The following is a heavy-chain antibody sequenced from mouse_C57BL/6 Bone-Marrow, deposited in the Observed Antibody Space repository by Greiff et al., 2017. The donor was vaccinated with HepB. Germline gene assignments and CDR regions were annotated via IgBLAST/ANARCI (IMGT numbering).Heavy chain of an antibody. V-gene: IGHV1-55*01. D-gene: IGHD2-2*01. CDR2: IYPGSGST. J-gene: IGHJ2*01. CDR1: GYTFTSYW. Sequence: QVHVKQPGAELVKPGASVKMSCKASGYTFTSYWITWVKQRPGQGLEWIGDIYPGSGSTNYNEKFKSKATLTVDTSSSTVYMQRSSLTSEDSAVFYCARGGFYGYDEGDYWGQGTTLTVSS. CDR3: ARGGFYGYDEGDY.